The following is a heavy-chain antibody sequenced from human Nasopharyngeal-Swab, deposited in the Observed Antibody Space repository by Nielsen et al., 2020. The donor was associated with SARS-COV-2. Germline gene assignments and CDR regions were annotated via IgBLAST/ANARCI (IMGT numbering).Heavy chain of an antibody. Sequence: GESLKISCAASGIGLSDFYISWIRKAPGKGLEWIAYIDPSGENKYYAGSVKGRFTISRDNARNSVFLELNTLRADDSAVYYCTRKISFDMWGQGTKVTVSS. J-gene: IGHJ3*02. CDR3: TRKISFDM. D-gene: IGHD2-15*01. V-gene: IGHV3-11*01. CDR1: GIGLSDFY. CDR2: IDPSGENK.